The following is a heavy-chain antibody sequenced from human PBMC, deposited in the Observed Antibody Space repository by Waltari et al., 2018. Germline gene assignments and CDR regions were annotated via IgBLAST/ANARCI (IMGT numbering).Heavy chain of an antibody. CDR1: GGSVRGYY. CDR2: INHSPNR. J-gene: IGHJ6*02. CDR3: VRLEDCSCPGGNCYSGDPFALDV. V-gene: IGHV4-34*01. D-gene: IGHD2-21*02. Sequence: QVHLEQWGAGQLQPSETLSLTCVVNGGSVRGYYWGWVRQAPGKGLEWIGEINHSPNRNYNPSLRSRVDMSVDTSKNQFSLKLNFVTAADTGVYYCVRLEDCSCPGGNCYSGDPFALDVWGQGTTVTVSS.